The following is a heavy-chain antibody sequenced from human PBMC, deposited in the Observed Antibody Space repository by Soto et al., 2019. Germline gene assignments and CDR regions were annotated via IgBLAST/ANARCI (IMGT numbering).Heavy chain of an antibody. D-gene: IGHD6-6*01. CDR2: IIPIFGTA. J-gene: IGHJ6*02. V-gene: IGHV1-69*06. Sequence: QVQLVQSGAEVKKPGSSVKVSCKASGGTFSSYAISWVRQAPGQGLEWMGGIIPIFGTANYAQKFQGRVTITADKSTSTAYMELSSLRSEDTAVYYCARHEDSSSSRGYYYYGMDVWGQGTTVTVSS. CDR3: ARHEDSSSSRGYYYYGMDV. CDR1: GGTFSSYA.